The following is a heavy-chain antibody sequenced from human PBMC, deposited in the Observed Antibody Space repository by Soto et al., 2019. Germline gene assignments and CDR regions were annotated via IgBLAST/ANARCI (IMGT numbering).Heavy chain of an antibody. D-gene: IGHD2-2*01. V-gene: IGHV1-2*04. J-gene: IGHJ6*02. CDR3: ARDRLPYCSSTSCSPYGMDV. CDR1: GYTFTGYY. CDR2: INPNSGGT. Sequence: ASVKVSCKASGYTFTGYYMHWVRQAPGQGLEWMGWINPNSGGTNYAQKFQGWVTMTRDTSISTADMGLSRLRSDDTAVYYCARDRLPYCSSTSCSPYGMDVWGQGTTVTVS.